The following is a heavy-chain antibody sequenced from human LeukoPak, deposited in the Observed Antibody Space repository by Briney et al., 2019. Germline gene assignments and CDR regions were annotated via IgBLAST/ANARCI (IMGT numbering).Heavy chain of an antibody. CDR3: ARQPYYYDILTGYYTTHFDY. CDR1: GYSITSYW. V-gene: IGHV5-51*01. CDR2: IYPGDSDT. Sequence: GESLKISCKGSGYSITSYWIGWVRQMPGKGLEWMGIIYPGDSDTRYSPSFQGQVTISADKSISTAYLQWSSLKASDTAMYYCARQPYYYDILTGYYTTHFDYWGQGTLVTVSS. D-gene: IGHD3-9*01. J-gene: IGHJ4*02.